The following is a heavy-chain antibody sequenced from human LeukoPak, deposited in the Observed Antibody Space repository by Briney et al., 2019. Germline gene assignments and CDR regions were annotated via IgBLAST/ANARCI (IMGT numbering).Heavy chain of an antibody. CDR3: AKLYSSSSFDY. V-gene: IGHV3-23*01. J-gene: IGHJ4*02. CDR1: GFTFSSYA. D-gene: IGHD6-6*01. Sequence: GVSLRLSCAASGFTFSSYATSWVRQAPGKGLEWVSAISGSGGSTYYADSVKGRFTISRDNSKNTLYLQMNSLRAEDTAVYYCAKLYSSSSFDYWGQGTLVTVSS. CDR2: ISGSGGST.